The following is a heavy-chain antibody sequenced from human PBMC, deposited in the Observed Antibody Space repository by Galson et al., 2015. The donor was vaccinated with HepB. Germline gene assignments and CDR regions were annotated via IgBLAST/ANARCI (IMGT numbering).Heavy chain of an antibody. J-gene: IGHJ3*02. Sequence: PALVKPTQTLTLTCTFSGFSLSTSGVGVGWIRQPPGKALEWLALIYWDDNKHYSPYLKSRVTITKDTSKNQVVLTMTNMDPVDTGTYYCAHCKGGIAFDIWGQGTMVTVSS. CDR3: AHCKGGIAFDI. CDR1: GFSLSTSGVG. CDR2: IYWDDNK. D-gene: IGHD6-25*01. V-gene: IGHV2-5*02.